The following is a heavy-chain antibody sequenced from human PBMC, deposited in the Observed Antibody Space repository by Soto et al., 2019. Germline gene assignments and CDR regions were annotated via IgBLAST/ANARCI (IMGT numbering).Heavy chain of an antibody. CDR3: AKDVTSHGPRGYSSSWYGWFDP. CDR2: ASARNTNT. D-gene: IGHD6-13*01. Sequence: EVQLLESGGGLVQPGGSLRLSCAASGFTFSSHVMSWVRQAPGRGLEWVAAASARNTNTYYADSEKGRFTISRDNSKSTVYLQLDSLRVEDTAVYHCAKDVTSHGPRGYSSSWYGWFDPWGQGTLVVVSS. J-gene: IGHJ5*02. CDR1: GFTFSSHV. V-gene: IGHV3-23*01.